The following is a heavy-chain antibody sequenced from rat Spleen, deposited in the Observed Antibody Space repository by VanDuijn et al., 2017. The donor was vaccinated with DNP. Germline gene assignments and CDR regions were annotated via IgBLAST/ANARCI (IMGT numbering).Heavy chain of an antibody. CDR1: GLTFSDYN. V-gene: IGHV5-7*01. CDR2: ISYEGSST. J-gene: IGHJ2*01. D-gene: IGHD1-11*01. CDR3: TKTGGNWVAH. Sequence: EVQLVESGGGLVQPGRSLKLSCAASGLTFSDYNMAWVRQAPKKGLEWVATISYEGSSTYYRDSVKGRFTISRDNAKSTLYLQMDSLRSEDTATYYCTKTGGNWVAHWGQGVMVTVSS.